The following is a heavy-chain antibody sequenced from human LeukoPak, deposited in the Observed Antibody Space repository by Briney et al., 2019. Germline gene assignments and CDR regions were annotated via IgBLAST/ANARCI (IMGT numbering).Heavy chain of an antibody. CDR3: ARYPRRFLEWLSGYFDY. V-gene: IGHV3-21*01. D-gene: IGHD3-3*01. Sequence: RAGGSLRLSCAASGFTFSSYSMNGVRQAPGKGLEWVSSIRSSSSYIYYADSVKGQFTISIDNAKNSCYLQMSSVRAEDTAVYYCARYPRRFLEWLSGYFDYWGQGPLVTVSS. CDR2: IRSSSSYI. CDR1: GFTFSSYS. J-gene: IGHJ4*02.